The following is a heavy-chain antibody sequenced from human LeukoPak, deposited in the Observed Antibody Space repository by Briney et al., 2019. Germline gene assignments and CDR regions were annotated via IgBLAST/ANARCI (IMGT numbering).Heavy chain of an antibody. CDR1: VNIFPKYG. CDR2: IRAYTGET. V-gene: IGHV1-18*01. J-gene: IGHJ4*02. CDR3: ALTDTDDFLDS. D-gene: IGHD7-27*01. Sequence: ASVKVSCKTSVNIFPKYGVNWVRQAPGRGLEWMGWIRAYTGETVYAPDLQDRVTMTTDTSTNTAYMDLRSLRSDDTAFYFCALTDTDDFLDSWGQGTLVAVSS.